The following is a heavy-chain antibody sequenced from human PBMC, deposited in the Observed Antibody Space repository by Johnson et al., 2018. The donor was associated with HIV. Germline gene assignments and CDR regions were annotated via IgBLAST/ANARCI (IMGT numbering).Heavy chain of an antibody. V-gene: IGHV3-11*04. D-gene: IGHD6-13*01. CDR1: GFSFSDYY. CDR3: ARGPGYSSSWYVNTEAFDI. Sequence: QVQLVESGGGLVKPGKSLRLSCAASGFSFSDYYMSWIRQAPGKGLEWVSFISSSGSTIYYADSVKGRFNLSRDNAKNSLFLQMNSLRAEDTAVYYCARGPGYSSSWYVNTEAFDIWGQGTMVTVSS. J-gene: IGHJ3*02. CDR2: ISSSGSTI.